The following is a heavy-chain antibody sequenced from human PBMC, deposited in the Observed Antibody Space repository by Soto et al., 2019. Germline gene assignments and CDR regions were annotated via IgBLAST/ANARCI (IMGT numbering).Heavy chain of an antibody. Sequence: GGSLRLSCAASGFTFSSYGMHWVRQAPGKGLEWVAVIWYDGSNKYYADSVKGRFTISRDNSKKTLYLQMNSLRAEDTAVYYCAYSGGSSSWYGDLDYYYGMDVWGQGTTVTVSS. CDR3: AYSGGSSSWYGDLDYYYGMDV. CDR1: GFTFSSYG. J-gene: IGHJ6*02. CDR2: IWYDGSNK. V-gene: IGHV3-33*01. D-gene: IGHD6-13*01.